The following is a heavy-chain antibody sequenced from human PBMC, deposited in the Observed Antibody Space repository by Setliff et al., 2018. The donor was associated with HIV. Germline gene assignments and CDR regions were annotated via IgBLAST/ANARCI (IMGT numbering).Heavy chain of an antibody. CDR1: GGSISSNNW. D-gene: IGHD6-6*01. Sequence: SETLSLTCAVSGGSISSNNWWSWVRQPPGKGLEWIGEIYHGGSTNYNPSLKSRVTISADTSKNQFSLKLSSVTAADTALYYCARADSSTWSHYFDYWGQGTLVTVSS. V-gene: IGHV4-4*02. CDR3: ARADSSTWSHYFDY. J-gene: IGHJ4*02. CDR2: IYHGGST.